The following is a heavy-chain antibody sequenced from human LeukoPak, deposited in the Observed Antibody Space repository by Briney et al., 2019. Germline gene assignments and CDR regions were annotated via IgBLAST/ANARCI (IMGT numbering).Heavy chain of an antibody. CDR2: IYTSGST. CDR3: ARDFATYYYGSGSDY. D-gene: IGHD3-10*01. J-gene: IGHJ4*02. Sequence: PSETLSLTCTVSGGSISSGSYYWSWIRQPAGKGLEWIGRIYTSGSTNYNPSLKSRVTISVDTSKNQFSLKLSSVTAADTAVYYCARDFATYYYGSGSDYWGQGTLVTVSS. V-gene: IGHV4-61*02. CDR1: GGSISSGSYY.